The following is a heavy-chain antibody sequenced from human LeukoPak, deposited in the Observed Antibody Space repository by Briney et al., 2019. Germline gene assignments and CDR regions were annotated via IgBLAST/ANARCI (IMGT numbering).Heavy chain of an antibody. Sequence: PGGSLRLSCAASGFSFSSYELNWVRQAPGKGLEWVSYISSSGTIKYYADSVKRRFTISRDNDKNSLHLQMNSLRAEDTAVYYVARDHSPLDYWGQGTRVTVSS. J-gene: IGHJ4*02. CDR1: GFSFSSYE. CDR3: ARDHSPLDY. CDR2: ISSSGTIK. V-gene: IGHV3-48*03.